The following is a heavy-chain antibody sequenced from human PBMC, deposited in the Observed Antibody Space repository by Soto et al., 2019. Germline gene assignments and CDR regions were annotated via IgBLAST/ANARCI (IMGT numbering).Heavy chain of an antibody. Sequence: DSLKVSCKASGYTFTGYYMHWVRQAPGQGLEWMGWISPNSGGTNYAQKFQGRVTMTRDTSIRKAYMELSRLRSDDTAVYYCARDRIAASQNYYYYYGMDVCGQGARVTV. CDR3: ARDRIAASQNYYYYYGMDV. CDR2: ISPNSGGT. J-gene: IGHJ6*02. V-gene: IGHV1-2*02. D-gene: IGHD6-6*01. CDR1: GYTFTGYY.